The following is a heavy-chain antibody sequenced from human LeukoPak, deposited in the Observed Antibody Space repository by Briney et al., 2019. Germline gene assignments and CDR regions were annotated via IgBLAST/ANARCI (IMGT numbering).Heavy chain of an antibody. V-gene: IGHV1-69*04. J-gene: IGHJ3*02. CDR1: GGTFSSYA. CDR3: ARSGGHIVVVTDGDAFDI. D-gene: IGHD2-21*02. CDR2: IIPILGIA. Sequence: SVKVSCKASGGTFSSYAISWVRQAPGQGLEWMGRIIPILGIANYAQKFQGRVTITADKSTSTAYMELSSLRSEDTAVYYCARSGGHIVVVTDGDAFDIWGQGTTVTVSS.